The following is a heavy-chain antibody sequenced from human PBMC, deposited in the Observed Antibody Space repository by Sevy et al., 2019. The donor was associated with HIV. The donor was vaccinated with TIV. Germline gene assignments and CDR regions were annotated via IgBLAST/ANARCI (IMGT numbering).Heavy chain of an antibody. V-gene: IGHV1-2*06. Sequence: ASVKVSCKASGYTFTAYYIHWLQQAPGQGLEWMGRIHPKSGATNYAQKFQGRVTMTRDTSISTSFMELTSMRSDDTAVYYCAREDSDDTSAYYYFYYGMDVWGQGTTVTVSS. CDR1: GYTFTAYY. J-gene: IGHJ6*02. CDR3: AREDSDDTSAYYYFYYGMDV. CDR2: IHPKSGAT. D-gene: IGHD3-22*01.